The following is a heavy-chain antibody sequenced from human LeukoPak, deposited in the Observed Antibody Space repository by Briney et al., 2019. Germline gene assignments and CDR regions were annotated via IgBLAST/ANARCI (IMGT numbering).Heavy chain of an antibody. D-gene: IGHD3-10*01. CDR3: ARGRMVRGVFPQFDY. CDR1: GYTFTSYD. CDR2: MNPNSGNT. J-gene: IGHJ4*02. Sequence: ASVKVSCKASGYTFTSYDINWVRQATGQGLEWMGWMNPNSGNTGYAQKFQGRVTMTRNTSISMAYMELSSLRSEDTAVYYCARGRMVRGVFPQFDYWGQGTLVTVSS. V-gene: IGHV1-8*01.